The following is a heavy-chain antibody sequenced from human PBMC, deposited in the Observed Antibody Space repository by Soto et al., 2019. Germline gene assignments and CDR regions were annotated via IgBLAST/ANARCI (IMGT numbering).Heavy chain of an antibody. CDR3: ASNYYDFWSGYYDYYYLDV. D-gene: IGHD3-3*01. Sequence: QVQLVESGGGVVQPGRSLRLSCAASGFTFTTCGMHWVRQAPGKGLEWVALISHDGSNKYYAESVKGRFTISRDNSKNTLNLQMNSLRAEDTAVYYFASNYYDFWSGYYDYYYLDVWGKGTTVTVSS. V-gene: IGHV3-30*03. CDR1: GFTFTTCG. J-gene: IGHJ6*03. CDR2: ISHDGSNK.